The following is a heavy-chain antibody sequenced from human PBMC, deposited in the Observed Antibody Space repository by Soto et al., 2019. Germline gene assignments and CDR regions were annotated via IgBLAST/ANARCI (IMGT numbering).Heavy chain of an antibody. J-gene: IGHJ4*02. V-gene: IGHV3-11*01. Sequence: GGSLRLSCAASGFTFSDYYMSWIRQAPGKGLEWVSYISSGGSVMYYADSVKGRFTVSRDKAKNSLYLQMNSLRAEDTAVYYCARTHTVTTRFDYWGQGTLVTVSS. CDR1: GFTFSDYY. D-gene: IGHD4-17*01. CDR3: ARTHTVTTRFDY. CDR2: ISSGGSVM.